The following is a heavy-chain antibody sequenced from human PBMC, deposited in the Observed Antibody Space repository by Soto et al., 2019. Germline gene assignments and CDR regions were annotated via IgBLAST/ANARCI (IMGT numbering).Heavy chain of an antibody. CDR2: IYYSGST. D-gene: IGHD3-3*01. CDR1: GGSISSGGYY. Sequence: QVQLQESGPGLVKPSQTLSLTCTVSGGSISSGGYYWSWIRQHPWKGLEWIGYIYYSGSTYYNPSLKSRFTISVDTSKSHFSLKLSSVTAADTAVYYCARSYDFWSGYPERYFDLWGRGTLVTVSS. J-gene: IGHJ2*01. V-gene: IGHV4-31*03. CDR3: ARSYDFWSGYPERYFDL.